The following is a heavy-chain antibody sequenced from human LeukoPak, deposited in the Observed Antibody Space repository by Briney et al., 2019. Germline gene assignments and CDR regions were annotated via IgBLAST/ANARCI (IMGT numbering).Heavy chain of an antibody. CDR2: IIPIFGIA. Sequence: VASVKVSCKASGGTFSSYAISWVRQAPGQGLEWMGRIIPIFGIANYAQKFQGRVTITADKSTGTAYMELSSLRSEDTAVYYCARELATSEYYYYYGMDVWGQGTTVTVSS. V-gene: IGHV1-69*04. CDR3: ARELATSEYYYYYGMDV. CDR1: GGTFSSYA. J-gene: IGHJ6*02.